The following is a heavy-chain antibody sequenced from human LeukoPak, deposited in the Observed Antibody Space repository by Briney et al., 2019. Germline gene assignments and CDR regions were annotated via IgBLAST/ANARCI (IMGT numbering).Heavy chain of an antibody. CDR2: INPNSGGT. Sequence: ASVKVSCKASGYTFTGYYMHWVRQAPGQGLEWMGWINPNSGGTNYAQKFQGWVTMTRDTSISTAYMELSSLRSEDTAVYYCATTVTTNFDYWGQGTLVTVSS. J-gene: IGHJ4*02. D-gene: IGHD4-17*01. CDR1: GYTFTGYY. CDR3: ATTVTTNFDY. V-gene: IGHV1-2*04.